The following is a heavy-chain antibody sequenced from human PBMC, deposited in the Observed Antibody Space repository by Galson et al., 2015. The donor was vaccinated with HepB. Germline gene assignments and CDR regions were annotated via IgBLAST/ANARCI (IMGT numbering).Heavy chain of an antibody. V-gene: IGHV1-46*01. J-gene: IGHJ4*02. CDR3: ARVPCRSHYGLFDY. CDR2: MGPSGSST. Sequence: SVKVSCKASGYTFTAYYLHWVRQAPGQGLEWVGIMGPSGSSTTYAQKFQGRVTMTGDTSTGTVYMELGSLRPEDTAIYYCARVPCRSHYGLFDYWGQGTLVTVSS. CDR1: GYTFTAYY. D-gene: IGHD4-17*01.